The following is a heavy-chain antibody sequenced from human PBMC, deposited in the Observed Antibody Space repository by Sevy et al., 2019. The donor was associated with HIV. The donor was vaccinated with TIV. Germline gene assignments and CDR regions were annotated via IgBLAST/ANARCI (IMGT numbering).Heavy chain of an antibody. J-gene: IGHJ4*02. CDR2: IYYSGST. Sequence: SETLSLTCTVSGGSISSGGYYWSWIRQHTGKGREWIGYIYYSGSTYYNPSLKSRVTISVDTSKNQFSLKLSSVTAADTAVYYCARETKGTYYYDSSGLFDYWGQGTLVTVSS. V-gene: IGHV4-31*03. D-gene: IGHD3-22*01. CDR1: GGSISSGGYY. CDR3: ARETKGTYYYDSSGLFDY.